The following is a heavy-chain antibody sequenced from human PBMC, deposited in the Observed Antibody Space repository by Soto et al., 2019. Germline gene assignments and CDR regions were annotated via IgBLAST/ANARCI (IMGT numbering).Heavy chain of an antibody. V-gene: IGHV3-23*01. CDR3: ASQPGRSVPAAGMDV. J-gene: IGHJ6*02. D-gene: IGHD2-2*01. CDR2: ISGSGGST. CDR1: GFTFSSYA. Sequence: EVQLLASGGGLVQPGGSLRLSCAASGFTFSSYAMSWVRQAPGKGLEWVSAISGSGGSTYYADSVKGRFTISRYHSNNTLYVQINSLRDEDTAVYYCASQPGRSVPAAGMDVWGQGTTVTVSS.